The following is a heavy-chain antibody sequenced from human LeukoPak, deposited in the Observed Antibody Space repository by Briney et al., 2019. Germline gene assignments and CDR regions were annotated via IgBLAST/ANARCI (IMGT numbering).Heavy chain of an antibody. CDR3: ARDFIGGGRDGYNYGFDY. CDR1: GGSVSNYY. V-gene: IGHV4-59*02. Sequence: SETLSLTCTVSGGSVSNYYWSWIRQSPGKGLEWIGYIYYTETSYNPSLKSRVTISADTSKNQFSLKLYSVTAADTAVYYCARDFIGGGRDGYNYGFDYWGQGTLVTVSS. J-gene: IGHJ4*02. CDR2: IYYTET. D-gene: IGHD5-24*01.